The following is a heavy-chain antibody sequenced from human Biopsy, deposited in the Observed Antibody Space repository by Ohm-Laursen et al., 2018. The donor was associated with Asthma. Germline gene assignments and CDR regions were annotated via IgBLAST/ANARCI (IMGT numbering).Heavy chain of an antibody. CDR1: GYTFRSYG. J-gene: IGHJ4*02. CDR2: ISPFTGDT. Sequence: ASVKVSCNASGYTFRSYGVSWVRQAPGQGLEWMGWISPFTGDTHFGQKFQGRVTMTTDTSTDTAYMELRSLRSDDTAVYYCARHPYNFGGFGYWGQGSLVLVSS. D-gene: IGHD5-24*01. V-gene: IGHV1-18*04. CDR3: ARHPYNFGGFGY.